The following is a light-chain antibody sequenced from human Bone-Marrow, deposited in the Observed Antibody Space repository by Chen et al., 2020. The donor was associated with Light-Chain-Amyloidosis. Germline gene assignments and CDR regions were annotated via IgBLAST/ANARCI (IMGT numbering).Light chain of an antibody. CDR3: QQFDNLPLYT. V-gene: IGKV1-33*01. J-gene: IGKJ2*01. Sequence: DIQMTQSPSSLSVSVGDRVTITCQASQDISTFLNWYQQKPGEAPRLLIYDASNLETGVPSRFSGSGYGTDFTFTISSLQPEDIATYYCQQFDNLPLYTFGQGTKLEI. CDR2: DAS. CDR1: QDISTF.